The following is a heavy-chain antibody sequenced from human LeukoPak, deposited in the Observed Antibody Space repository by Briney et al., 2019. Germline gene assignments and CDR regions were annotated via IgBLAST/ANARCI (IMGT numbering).Heavy chain of an antibody. CDR3: ASRRSGYHVDY. Sequence: PGGSLRLSCAASGFTFNSYAMNWVRQAPGKGLEWVSYISGSSSYTGYADSVKGRFTISRDNAKNSLFLQMNSLRAEDTAVYYCASRRSGYHVDYWGQGTQVTVSS. D-gene: IGHD3-22*01. CDR2: ISGSSSYT. CDR1: GFTFNSYA. J-gene: IGHJ4*02. V-gene: IGHV3-21*05.